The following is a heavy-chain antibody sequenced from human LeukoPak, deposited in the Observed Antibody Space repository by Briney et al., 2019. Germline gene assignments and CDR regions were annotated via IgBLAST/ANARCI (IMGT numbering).Heavy chain of an antibody. V-gene: IGHV4-39*02. J-gene: IGHJ5*02. CDR3: ARDSGRGGYCSSTSCYTWRGFDP. D-gene: IGHD2-2*02. Sequence: SETLSLTCTVSGGSISNNSDYWGWIRQPPGKGLEWIGSIYYSATTFYNPSLKSRVTISVDTSKNQFSLKLSSVTAADTAVYYCARDSGRGGYCSSTSCYTWRGFDPWGQGTLVTVSS. CDR2: IYYSATT. CDR1: GGSISNNSDY.